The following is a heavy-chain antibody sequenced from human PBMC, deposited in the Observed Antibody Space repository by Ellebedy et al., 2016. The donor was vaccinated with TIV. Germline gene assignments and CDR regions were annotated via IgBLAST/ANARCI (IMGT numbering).Heavy chain of an antibody. CDR1: GGSTRDSSYA. Sequence: SETLSLTCAVSGGSTRDSSYAWGWIRQPPGKGLEWIESISYSGSTYYNPSLKGRVSMSLDTSKNQFSLTLNSATAADTAVDYCARIQYDSLTGSGDDAFDIWGQGTMVTVSS. CDR2: ISYSGST. V-gene: IGHV4-39*07. J-gene: IGHJ3*02. CDR3: ARIQYDSLTGSGDDAFDI. D-gene: IGHD3-9*01.